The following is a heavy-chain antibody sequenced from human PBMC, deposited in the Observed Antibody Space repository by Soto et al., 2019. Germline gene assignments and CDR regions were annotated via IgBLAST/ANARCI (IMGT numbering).Heavy chain of an antibody. CDR3: AKGEVGGTLVDY. D-gene: IGHD6-19*01. J-gene: IGHJ4*02. Sequence: GGSLRLSCAASGFTFSSYGMHWVRQAPVNGLEFVAVISYDLSNKYYADSVKGGFTISRYNSKNALYLQMNSLRADDTAVYYCAKGEVGGTLVDYWGQGTLVTVSS. CDR2: ISYDLSNK. V-gene: IGHV3-30*18. CDR1: GFTFSSYG.